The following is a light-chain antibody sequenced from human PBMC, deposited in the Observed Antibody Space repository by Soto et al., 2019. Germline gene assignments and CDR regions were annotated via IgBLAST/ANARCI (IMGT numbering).Light chain of an antibody. J-gene: IGLJ1*01. V-gene: IGLV2-11*01. CDR3: CSYAGSYNYV. CDR1: SGDVGGYNS. CDR2: DVT. Sequence: QSALTQPRSVSGSPGQSVTISCTGTSGDVGGYNSVSWFQQHPGKAPKLMIYDVTKRPSGVPDRFSGSKSGNTASLTTSGLQAEDEADYYCCSYAGSYNYVFGTGTKVTVL.